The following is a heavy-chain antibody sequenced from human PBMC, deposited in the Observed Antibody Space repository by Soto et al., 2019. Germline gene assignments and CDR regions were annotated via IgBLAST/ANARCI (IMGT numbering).Heavy chain of an antibody. Sequence: GGSLRLSCAASGFTFSSYGMHWVRQAPGKGLEWVAVISYDGSNKYYADPVKGRFTISRDNSKNTLYLQMNSLRAEDTAVYYCAKDRRAGTGEYYYYYYGMDVWGQGTTVTVSS. D-gene: IGHD6-13*01. CDR2: ISYDGSNK. CDR3: AKDRRAGTGEYYYYYYGMDV. CDR1: GFTFSSYG. V-gene: IGHV3-30*18. J-gene: IGHJ6*02.